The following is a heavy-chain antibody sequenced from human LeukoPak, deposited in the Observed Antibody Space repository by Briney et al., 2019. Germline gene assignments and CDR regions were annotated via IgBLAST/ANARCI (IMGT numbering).Heavy chain of an antibody. J-gene: IGHJ4*02. CDR3: AKDGRVEQQLYYFDY. CDR2: ISYDGSNK. D-gene: IGHD6-13*01. V-gene: IGHV3-30*18. Sequence: PGGSLRLSCAASGFTFSSYGMHWVRQAPGKGLEWVAVISYDGSNKYYADSVKGRFTISRDNSKNTLHLQMNSLRAEDTAVYYCAKDGRVEQQLYYFDYWGQGALVTVSS. CDR1: GFTFSSYG.